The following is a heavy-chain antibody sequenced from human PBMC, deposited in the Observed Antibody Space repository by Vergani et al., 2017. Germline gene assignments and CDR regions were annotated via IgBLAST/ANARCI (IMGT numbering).Heavy chain of an antibody. CDR1: GFTFSSYA. D-gene: IGHD2-15*01. CDR2: ISSNGGST. CDR3: ARDERYCSGGSCYGWRGFDY. Sequence: EVQLVESGGGLVQPGGSLRLSCAASGFTFSSYAMHWVRQAPGKGLEYVSAISSNGGSTYYANSVKGRFTISRDNSKNTLYLQMGSLRAEDMAVYYCARDERYCSGGSCYGWRGFDYWGQGTLVTVSS. J-gene: IGHJ4*02. V-gene: IGHV3-64*01.